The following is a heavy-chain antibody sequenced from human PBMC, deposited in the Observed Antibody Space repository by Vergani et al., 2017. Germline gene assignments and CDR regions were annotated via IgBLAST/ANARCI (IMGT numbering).Heavy chain of an antibody. D-gene: IGHD3-16*01. CDR1: GGSFSGYY. V-gene: IGHV4-59*10. CDR2: IYTSEST. Sequence: QVQLQQWGAGLLKPSETLSLTCAVYGGSFSGYYWSWIRQPPGKGLEWIGRIYTSESTNYNPSLKSRVTISVDTSKNHFSLKLSSVTAADTAVYYCARDYGNYYYYYMDVWGKGTTVTVSS. J-gene: IGHJ6*03. CDR3: ARDYGNYYYYYMDV.